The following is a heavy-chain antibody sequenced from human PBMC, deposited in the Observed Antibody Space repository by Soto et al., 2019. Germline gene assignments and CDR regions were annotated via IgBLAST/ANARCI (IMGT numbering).Heavy chain of an antibody. CDR2: IYYNGNT. J-gene: IGHJ4*02. CDR3: AREGTN. Sequence: QVQLQESGPGLVKPSQTLSLTCTVSGGAISSAGFYWSWIRQHPGKGLEWIGYIYYNGNTFYNPSLKSRVTISLDTSKNQFFLKLTSVTAADTAVYYCAREGTNWGQGTLVTVSS. V-gene: IGHV4-31*03. CDR1: GGAISSAGFY. D-gene: IGHD2-2*01.